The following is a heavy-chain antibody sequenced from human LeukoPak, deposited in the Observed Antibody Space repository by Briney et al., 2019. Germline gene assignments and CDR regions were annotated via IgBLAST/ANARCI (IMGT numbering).Heavy chain of an antibody. D-gene: IGHD3-22*01. CDR3: ARIYYRDAFDI. CDR2: IIPIFGTA. Sequence: SVKVSCKASGGTFSSYAISWVRQAPGQGLEWMGGIIPIFGTANYAQKFQGRVTITADKSTSTAYMELSSLRSDDTAVYYCARIYYRDAFDIWGQGTMVTVSS. CDR1: GGTFSSYA. J-gene: IGHJ3*02. V-gene: IGHV1-69*06.